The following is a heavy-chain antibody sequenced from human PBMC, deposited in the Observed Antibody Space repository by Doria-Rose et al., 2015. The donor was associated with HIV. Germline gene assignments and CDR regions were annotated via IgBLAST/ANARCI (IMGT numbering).Heavy chain of an antibody. J-gene: IGHJ4*02. D-gene: IGHD6-13*01. CDR2: TFSDDER. CDR1: GVSLSSPGMG. Sequence: SGPVLVKPTETLTLTCTVSGVSLSSPGMGVSWIRQPPGKALEWLANTFSDDERSYKTSLKSRLTISRGTSKSQVVLTMTDMDPVDTATYYCARIKSSRWSHKYYFDFWGQGTLVIVSA. V-gene: IGHV2-26*01. CDR3: ARIKSSRWSHKYYFDF.